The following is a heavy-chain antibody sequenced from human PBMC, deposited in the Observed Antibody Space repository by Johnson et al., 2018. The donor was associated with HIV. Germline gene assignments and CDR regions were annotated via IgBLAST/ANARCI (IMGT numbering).Heavy chain of an antibody. CDR2: IKRKIEAEAT. J-gene: IGHJ3*02. Sequence: VHLVESGGGLVKPGGSLRLSCAASGFTFSNVWMSWVRQAPGKGLEWVGRIKRKIEAEATDYAAPVKGRFTISRDDSKNTLFLQMSSLKTDDTAVYYCTTAIVIDAFDIWGQGTMVTVSS. CDR1: GFTFSNVW. D-gene: IGHD3-16*02. CDR3: TTAIVIDAFDI. V-gene: IGHV3-15*01.